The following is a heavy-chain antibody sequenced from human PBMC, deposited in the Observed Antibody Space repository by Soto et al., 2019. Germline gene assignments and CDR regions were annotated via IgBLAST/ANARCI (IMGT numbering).Heavy chain of an antibody. D-gene: IGHD3-3*01. CDR1: GGSISSYY. CDR3: ARNPRKGYDFWSGYFDY. Sequence: PSETLSLTCTVSGGSISSYYWSWIRQPPGKGLEWIGYIYYSGSTNYNPSLKSRVTISVDTSKNQFSLKLSSVTAADTAVYYCARNPRKGYDFWSGYFDYWGQGTLVTVSS. CDR2: IYYSGST. V-gene: IGHV4-59*08. J-gene: IGHJ4*02.